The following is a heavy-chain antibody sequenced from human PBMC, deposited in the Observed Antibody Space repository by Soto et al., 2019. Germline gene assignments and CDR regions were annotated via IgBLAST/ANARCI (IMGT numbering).Heavy chain of an antibody. CDR1: GTSISSGGYS. Sequence: PSQMLSLTCALSGTSISSGGYSWSWIRQPPGRGMGWIGYISHSRSTYYNPSLKSRVTISVDRSKNQFSLKLSSVTDADTALYYCAREPRIWGQGTLVTVSS. J-gene: IGHJ4*02. CDR3: AREPRI. CDR2: ISHSRST. D-gene: IGHD2-15*01. V-gene: IGHV4-30-2*01.